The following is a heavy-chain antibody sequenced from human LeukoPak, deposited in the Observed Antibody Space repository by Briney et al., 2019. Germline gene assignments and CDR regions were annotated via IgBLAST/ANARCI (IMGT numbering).Heavy chain of an antibody. V-gene: IGHV3-7*01. CDR1: GFTFRTYW. CDR3: ARDYGDLPARVPYFDY. J-gene: IGHJ4*02. Sequence: GGSLRLSCAASGFTFRTYWMAWVRQFPGKRLEWVANIKYDGIEKYHVDSVKGRFTISRDNAKNSLYLQMNSLRTEDTAIYYCARDYGDLPARVPYFDYWGQGTLVTVSS. D-gene: IGHD4-17*01. CDR2: IKYDGIEK.